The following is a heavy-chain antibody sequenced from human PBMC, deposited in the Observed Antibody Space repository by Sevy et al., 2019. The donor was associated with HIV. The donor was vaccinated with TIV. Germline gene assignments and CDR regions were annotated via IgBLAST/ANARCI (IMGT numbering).Heavy chain of an antibody. CDR1: GYPFSVYY. D-gene: IGHD3-16*02. Sequence: ASVKVSCRASGYPFSVYYILWVRQAPGQGLEWMGWVAAYNGDTNYAQKFQDRVTMTTDTSTNTAYMELRNRTSDDTAMYYCARGQAPYRAPTSFDWWAQGTLVTVSS. CDR3: ARGQAPYRAPTSFDW. V-gene: IGHV1-18*01. J-gene: IGHJ4*02. CDR2: VAAYNGDT.